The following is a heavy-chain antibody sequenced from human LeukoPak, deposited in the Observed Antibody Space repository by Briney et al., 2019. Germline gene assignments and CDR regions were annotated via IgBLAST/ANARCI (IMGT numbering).Heavy chain of an antibody. V-gene: IGHV3-30*18. D-gene: IGHD6-13*01. CDR3: AKDRDSSSWLNWFDP. Sequence: GGSLRLSCAASGFTFSSYGMHWVRQAPGKGLEWVAVISYDGSNKYYADSVKGRFTISRDNSKNTLYLQMNSLSAEDTAVYYCAKDRDSSSWLNWFDPWGQGTLVTVSS. CDR2: ISYDGSNK. CDR1: GFTFSSYG. J-gene: IGHJ5*02.